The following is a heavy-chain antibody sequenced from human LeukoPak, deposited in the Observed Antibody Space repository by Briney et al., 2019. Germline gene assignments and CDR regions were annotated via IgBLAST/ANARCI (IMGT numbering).Heavy chain of an antibody. CDR3: ASLYNWNDVLDY. CDR2: ISSSGSTI. J-gene: IGHJ4*02. CDR1: GFTVSSYE. D-gene: IGHD1-1*01. Sequence: GGSLRLSCAASGFTVSSYEMNWVRQAPGKGLEWVSYISSSGSTIYYADSVKGRFTISRDNAKNSLYLQMNSLRAEDTAVYYCASLYNWNDVLDYWGQATLVTVSS. V-gene: IGHV3-48*03.